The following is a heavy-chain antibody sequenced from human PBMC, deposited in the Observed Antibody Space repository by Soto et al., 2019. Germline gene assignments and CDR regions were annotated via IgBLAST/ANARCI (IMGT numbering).Heavy chain of an antibody. Sequence: GASVKVSCKASGGTFSSYAISWVRQAPGQGLEWMGGIIPIFGTANYAQKFQGRVTITADESTSTAYMELSSLRSEDTAVYYCARDRLNVDTAMVTVSYYYYGMDVWGQGTTVTVSS. CDR1: GGTFSSYA. CDR2: IIPIFGTA. CDR3: ARDRLNVDTAMVTVSYYYYGMDV. J-gene: IGHJ6*02. D-gene: IGHD5-18*01. V-gene: IGHV1-69*13.